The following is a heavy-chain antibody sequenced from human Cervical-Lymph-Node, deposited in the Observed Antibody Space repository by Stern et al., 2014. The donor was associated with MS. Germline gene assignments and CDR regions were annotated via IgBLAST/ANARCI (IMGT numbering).Heavy chain of an antibody. Sequence: EVQLEESGGGLVQPGGSLRLSCAASGFTFSSYSMNWVRQAPGKGLEWISYISSSRSTLYYADSVKGRFTISRDNAKNSLYLQMNSLRDEDTAVYYCARANYDFWSGNSSFQRYYYGMDVWGQGTTVTVSS. D-gene: IGHD3-3*01. J-gene: IGHJ6*02. CDR2: ISSSRSTL. CDR3: ARANYDFWSGNSSFQRYYYGMDV. CDR1: GFTFSSYS. V-gene: IGHV3-48*02.